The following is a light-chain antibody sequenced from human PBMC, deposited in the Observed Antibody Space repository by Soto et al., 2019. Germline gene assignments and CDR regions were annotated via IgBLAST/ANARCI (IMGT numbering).Light chain of an antibody. CDR2: AAS. J-gene: IGKJ5*01. V-gene: IGKV1-39*01. CDR3: QQSYSTLPIT. CDR1: QSISSY. Sequence: IPMTQSPSAMSASVGDGVTITCRASQSISSYLNWYQQKPGKAPKLLIYAASSLQSGVPSRFSGSGSGTDFTLTISSLQPEDFATYYCQQSYSTLPITFGQGTRLEIK.